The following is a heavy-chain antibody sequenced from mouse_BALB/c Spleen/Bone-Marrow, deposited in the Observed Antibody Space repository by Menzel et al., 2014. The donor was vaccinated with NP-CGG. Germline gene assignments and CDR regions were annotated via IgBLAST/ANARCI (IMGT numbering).Heavy chain of an antibody. CDR1: GFTFSSYG. CDR2: INNNGGST. Sequence: EVMLVESGGGLVQPGGSLKLSCAASGFTFSSYGMSWVRQTPDKRLDLVATINNNGGSTYYPDSVKGRFTISRDNAKNTLYLRMSSLKSEDTAMYYCARDHRPWYFDVWGAGTTVTVSS. CDR3: ARDHRPWYFDV. J-gene: IGHJ1*01. V-gene: IGHV5-6-3*01.